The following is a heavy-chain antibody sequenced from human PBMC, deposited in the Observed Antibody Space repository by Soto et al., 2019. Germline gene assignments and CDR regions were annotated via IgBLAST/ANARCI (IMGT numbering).Heavy chain of an antibody. D-gene: IGHD6-19*01. CDR1: GFSLSNGKVG. CDR2: IFSNDEK. J-gene: IGHJ6*03. CDR3: AGIVFCRSVAGGYFYMDV. V-gene: IGHV2-26*01. Sequence: HVTLKESGPVLVKPTETLTLTCTVSGFSLSNGKVGVSWIRQPPGKALEWLAHIFSNDEKSYRTSLKSRLTISADTSKSQVVLTMTNVDPVDKATYYCAGIVFCRSVAGGYFYMDVWGKGTTVTVSS.